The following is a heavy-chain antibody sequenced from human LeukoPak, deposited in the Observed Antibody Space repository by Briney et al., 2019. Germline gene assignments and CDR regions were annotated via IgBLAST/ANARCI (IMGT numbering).Heavy chain of an antibody. Sequence: PGGSLRLPCAASGFTFSNYAMHWVRQAPGKGLEYVAAISYNGGSTYYANSVKGRFTISRDNSKNTMYLQMGSLIAEDMAVYYCARRFAAQLAFVDVWGKGTTVTISS. CDR2: ISYNGGST. J-gene: IGHJ6*04. CDR3: ARRFAAQLAFVDV. V-gene: IGHV3-64*01. CDR1: GFTFSNYA. D-gene: IGHD3-3*02.